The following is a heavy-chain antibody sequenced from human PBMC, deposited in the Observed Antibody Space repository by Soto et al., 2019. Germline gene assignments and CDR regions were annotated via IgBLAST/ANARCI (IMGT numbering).Heavy chain of an antibody. CDR1: GVSISNTSYY. V-gene: IGHV4-39*01. CDR3: ARHGYY. CDR2: IYFSGST. Sequence: SETLSLTCSVSGVSISNTSYYWGWIRQPPGKGLEWVGTIYFSGSTFYNPSLKSRVTISIDTSKNQFSLRLSSVTAADTAVYYCARHGYYWGQGTLVTVSS. J-gene: IGHJ4*02.